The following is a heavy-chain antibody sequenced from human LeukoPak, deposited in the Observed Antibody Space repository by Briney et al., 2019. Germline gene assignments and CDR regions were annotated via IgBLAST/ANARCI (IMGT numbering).Heavy chain of an antibody. Sequence: GGSLRLSCAASGFTFDDYAMHWVRQAPGKGLEWVGRIKSKTDGGTTDYAAPVKGRFTISRDDSKNTLYLQMNSLKTEDTAVYYCTTSYCSSTSCSTDYWGQGTLVTVSS. CDR1: GFTFDDYA. CDR3: TTSYCSSTSCSTDY. CDR2: IKSKTDGGTT. V-gene: IGHV3-15*01. D-gene: IGHD2-2*01. J-gene: IGHJ4*02.